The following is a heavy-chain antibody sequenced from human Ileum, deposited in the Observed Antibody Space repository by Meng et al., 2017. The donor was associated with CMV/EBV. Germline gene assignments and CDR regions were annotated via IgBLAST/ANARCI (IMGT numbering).Heavy chain of an antibody. V-gene: IGHV1-2*02. CDR1: GYNFTAYY. J-gene: IGHJ5*02. CDR2: INPISGGT. D-gene: IGHD3-16*01. CDR3: IRGGTIAGDPAGFDP. Sequence: ASVKVSCKASGYNFTAYYMHWVRQAPGQGLEWMGWINPISGGTNYAQKFQGRVTMTRDTSINTAYMELSRLRSDDTATYYCIRGGTIAGDPAGFDPWGQGTLVTVSS.